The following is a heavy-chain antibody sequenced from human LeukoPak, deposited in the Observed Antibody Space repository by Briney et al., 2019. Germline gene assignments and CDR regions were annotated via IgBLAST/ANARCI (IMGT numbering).Heavy chain of an antibody. CDR1: GFTFDDYA. D-gene: IGHD5-18*01. CDR2: SSWNSGSI. J-gene: IGHJ4*02. CDR3: AKDIGGYSYGVGFDY. Sequence: PGRSLRLSCAASGFTFDDYAMHWVRQAPGKGLEWVSGSSWNSGSIGYAESVKGRFTIPRDNAKNSLYLQMNSITAEDTALYYCAKDIGGYSYGVGFDYWGQGTLVTVSS. V-gene: IGHV3-9*01.